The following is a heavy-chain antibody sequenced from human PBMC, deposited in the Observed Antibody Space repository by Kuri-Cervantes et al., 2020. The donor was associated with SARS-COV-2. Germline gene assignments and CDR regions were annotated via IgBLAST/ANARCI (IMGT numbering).Heavy chain of an antibody. CDR2: IKQDGSEK. J-gene: IGHJ4*02. Sequence: GESLKISCAASGFTFSSYWMSWVRQAPGKGLEWVANIKQDGSEKYYADSVKGRFTISRDNAKNSLYLQMNSLRAEDMALYYCAKDSVSYYYGSGSFILDYWGQGTLVTVSS. V-gene: IGHV3-7*03. D-gene: IGHD3-10*01. CDR1: GFTFSSYW. CDR3: AKDSVSYYYGSGSFILDY.